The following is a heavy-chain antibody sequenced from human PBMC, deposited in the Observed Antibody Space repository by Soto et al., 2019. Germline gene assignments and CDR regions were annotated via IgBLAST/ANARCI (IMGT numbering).Heavy chain of an antibody. J-gene: IGHJ5*02. V-gene: IGHV4-39*01. Sequence: SETLSLTCTVSGGSISSSSYYWGWIRQPPGKGLEWIGSIYYSGSTYYNPSLKSRVTISVDTSKNQFSLKLSSVTAADTAVYYCARGAESFVVWSSYPANWFYPWGQGTLVPVSS. CDR3: ARGAESFVVWSSYPANWFYP. CDR1: GGSISSSSYY. D-gene: IGHD3-3*01. CDR2: IYYSGST.